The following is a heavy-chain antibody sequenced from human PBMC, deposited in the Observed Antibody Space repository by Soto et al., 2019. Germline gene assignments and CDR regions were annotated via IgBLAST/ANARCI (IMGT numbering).Heavy chain of an antibody. CDR2: VYYNGNT. V-gene: IGHV4-59*01. CDR3: AREGTGIDAFDI. J-gene: IGHJ3*02. Sequence: QMQLQESGPGLVKPSETLSLTCSVSGGSISSYYWSWIRQSPGNGLEWIAYVYYNGNTNYNPSLRSRAPISLDTSNKQVSLKLTSVTAADTAVYYCAREGTGIDAFDIWGQGTMVTVSS. CDR1: GGSISSYY.